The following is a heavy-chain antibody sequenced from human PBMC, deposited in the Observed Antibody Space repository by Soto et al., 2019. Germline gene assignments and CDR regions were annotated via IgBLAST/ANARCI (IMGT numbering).Heavy chain of an antibody. D-gene: IGHD3-10*01. Sequence: SDTLSLTCTVSGGSINSYFWSWVRQSPGKGLEWIGHIYYSGSTSYSPSLKSRVSISVDTSKNQFSLEVHSVTAADTAVYYCARAGTNMVQFDYWGQGXLVTVSS. CDR1: GGSINSYF. V-gene: IGHV4-59*01. CDR2: IYYSGST. J-gene: IGHJ4*02. CDR3: ARAGTNMVQFDY.